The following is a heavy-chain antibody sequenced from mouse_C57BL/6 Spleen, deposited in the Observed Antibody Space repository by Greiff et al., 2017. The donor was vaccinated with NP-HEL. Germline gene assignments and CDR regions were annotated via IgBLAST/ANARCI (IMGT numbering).Heavy chain of an antibody. CDR1: GFTFSDYY. V-gene: IGHV5-16*01. CDR3: ARIYYYGSSAGLDY. J-gene: IGHJ4*01. CDR2: INYDGSST. Sequence: EVKLVESEGGLVQPGSSMKLSCTASGFTFSDYYMAWVRQVPEKGLEWVANINYDGSSTYYLDSLKSRFIISRDNAKNILYLQMSSLKSEDTATYYCARIYYYGSSAGLDYWGQGTSVTVSS. D-gene: IGHD1-1*01.